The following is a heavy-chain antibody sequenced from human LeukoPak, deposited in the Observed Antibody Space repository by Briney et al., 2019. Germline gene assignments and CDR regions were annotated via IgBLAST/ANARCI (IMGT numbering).Heavy chain of an antibody. Sequence: GGSLRLSCTASGFTFSDYAMSWVRQAPGEGLEWVSGIANDGSTYYADSVKGRFTISRENSNNTLYLQMSSLTTEDTALYYCAKEAAGIGVPRFDPWGQGTLVTVSS. CDR1: GFTFSDYA. CDR3: AKEAAGIGVPRFDP. V-gene: IGHV3-23*01. D-gene: IGHD2-15*01. CDR2: IANDGST. J-gene: IGHJ5*02.